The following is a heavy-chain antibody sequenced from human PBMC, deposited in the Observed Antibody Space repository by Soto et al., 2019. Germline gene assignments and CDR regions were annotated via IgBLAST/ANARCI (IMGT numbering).Heavy chain of an antibody. CDR1: GGSISSGGYY. CDR2: IYYSGST. Sequence: PSETLSLTCTVSGGSISSGGYYWSWIRQHPGKGLEWIGYIYYSGSTYYNPSLKSRVTISVDTSKNQFSLKLSSVTAADTAVYYCARLIRGDYGNYYYHHYMDVWGKGTTVTVSS. D-gene: IGHD4-17*01. J-gene: IGHJ6*03. V-gene: IGHV4-31*03. CDR3: ARLIRGDYGNYYYHHYMDV.